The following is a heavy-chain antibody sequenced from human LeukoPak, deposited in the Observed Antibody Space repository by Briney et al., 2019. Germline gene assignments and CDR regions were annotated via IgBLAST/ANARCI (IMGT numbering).Heavy chain of an antibody. Sequence: GASVKVSCKASGYTFTSYDIIWVRQASGQGLEWMGWMNPNSSHTGYAQKFQGRVTMTRTTSISTAYMELTSLTSEDSAVYYCARSIVGVRKRNDYWGQGTLVTVSS. D-gene: IGHD1-26*01. J-gene: IGHJ4*02. CDR3: ARSIVGVRKRNDY. V-gene: IGHV1-8*01. CDR2: MNPNSSHT. CDR1: GYTFTSYD.